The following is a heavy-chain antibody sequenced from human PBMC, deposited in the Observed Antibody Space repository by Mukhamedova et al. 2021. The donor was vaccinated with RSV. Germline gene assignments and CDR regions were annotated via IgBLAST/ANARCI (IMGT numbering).Heavy chain of an antibody. J-gene: IGHJ6*02. Sequence: GQGLEWMGGIIPILGIANYAQKFQGRVTITADESTSTAYMELSSLRSEDTAVYYRASRTGTTYYYYGMDVWGQGTTVTVSS. CDR2: IIPILGIA. CDR3: ASRTGTTYYYYGMDV. V-gene: IGHV1-69*10. D-gene: IGHD1-1*01.